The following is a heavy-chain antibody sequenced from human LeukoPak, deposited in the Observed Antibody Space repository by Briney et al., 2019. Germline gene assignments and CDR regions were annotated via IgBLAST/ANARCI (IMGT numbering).Heavy chain of an antibody. CDR2: IKGPHAQP. CDR3: AKVGVRINSGDY. D-gene: IGHD3-10*01. Sequence: GGSLRLSCATSGLAVFTSVIYWFRQAPGKGLEWVSDIKGPHAQPSYADSVKGRFSISQDDSKNTVYLEMNSLRAEDTALYYCAKVGVRINSGDYWGQGTLVTVSS. V-gene: IGHV3-23*01. CDR1: GLAVFTSV. J-gene: IGHJ4*02.